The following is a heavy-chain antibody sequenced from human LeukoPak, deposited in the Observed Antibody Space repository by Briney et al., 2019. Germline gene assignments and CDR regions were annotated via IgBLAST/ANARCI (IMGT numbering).Heavy chain of an antibody. D-gene: IGHD2-21*01. V-gene: IGHV4-59*08. Sequence: PSETLSLTCTVSDGSSSSSSWNWIRQPPGKGLEWIGYIYYSGGTKYNPSLESRVTISVDTSKSQISLNLRSVTAADTAIYYCARRQQTGGDNGLHNWFDPWGQGTLVTVSS. CDR2: IYYSGGT. CDR1: DGSSSSSS. J-gene: IGHJ5*02. CDR3: ARRQQTGGDNGLHNWFDP.